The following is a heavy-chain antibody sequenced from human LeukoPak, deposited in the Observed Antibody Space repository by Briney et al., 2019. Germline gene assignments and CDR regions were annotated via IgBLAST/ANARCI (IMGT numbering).Heavy chain of an antibody. D-gene: IGHD2-21*01. CDR2: IWYDGHNK. V-gene: IGHV3-33*01. J-gene: IGHJ4*02. CDR3: AREWGLIAVAGGPGY. CDR1: GFSFSKYG. Sequence: GWSLRLSCVSSGFSFSKYGMHGVRQAPGKGLQWLAIIWYDGHNKYYADSVKGRFTISRDNSKNTLFLGMNDLKAEDTAVYYCAREWGLIAVAGGPGYWGQGTLVTVSS.